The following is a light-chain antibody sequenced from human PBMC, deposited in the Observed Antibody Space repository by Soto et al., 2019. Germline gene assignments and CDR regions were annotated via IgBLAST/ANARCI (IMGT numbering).Light chain of an antibody. V-gene: IGLV4-69*01. CDR3: QTWGTGIQL. CDR1: SGHSSYV. J-gene: IGLJ2*01. CDR2: VNSDGSH. Sequence: QPVLTQSPSASASLGASVKLTCTLSSGHSSYVIAWHQQQPEKGPRYLMNVNSDGSHSKGDGIPDRFSGSSSGAERYLTISSLQSEDEADYYCQTWGTGIQLFGGGTKLTVL.